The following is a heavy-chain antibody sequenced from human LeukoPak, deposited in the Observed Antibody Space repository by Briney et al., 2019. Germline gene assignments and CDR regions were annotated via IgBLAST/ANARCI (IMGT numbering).Heavy chain of an antibody. J-gene: IGHJ4*02. CDR2: INPNSGGT. V-gene: IGHV1-2*02. CDR1: GYTFTGHY. CDR3: ASVPYGGSKYFYY. Sequence: ASVTVSCKASGYTFTGHYMHWVRQAPGPALEWMGWINPNSGGTNYAQQLQGRVTMTRYTSISTAYMELSRLRSGETAVYYCASVPYGGSKYFYYWGQGTLVTVSS. D-gene: IGHD4-23*01.